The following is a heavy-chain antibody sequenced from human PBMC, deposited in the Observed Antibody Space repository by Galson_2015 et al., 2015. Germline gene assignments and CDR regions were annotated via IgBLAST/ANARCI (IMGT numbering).Heavy chain of an antibody. CDR2: ISSSSSYI. CDR3: ARHYYDSSGYYYYYYYGMDV. Sequence: SLRLSCAASGFTFSSYAMSWVRQAPGKGLEWVSSISSSSSYIYYADSVKGRFTISRDNAKNSLYLQMNSLRAEDTAVYYCARHYYDSSGYYYYYYYGMDVWGQGTTVTVSS. V-gene: IGHV3-21*01. J-gene: IGHJ6*02. CDR1: GFTFSSYA. D-gene: IGHD3-22*01.